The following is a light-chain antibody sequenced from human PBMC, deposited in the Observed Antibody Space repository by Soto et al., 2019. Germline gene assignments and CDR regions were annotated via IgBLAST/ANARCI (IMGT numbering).Light chain of an antibody. J-gene: IGLJ2*01. CDR2: GNE. CDR3: AAWDGSLNGVL. Sequence: QSVLTQPPSTSGTPGQRVTISCSGSSSNIGSNLVYWYQLVPGTAPKLLIYGNEERPSGVPGRFSCSKSGASASLAISGLQSADEADYYCAAWDGSLNGVLFGGGTKLTVL. CDR1: SSNIGSNL. V-gene: IGLV1-44*01.